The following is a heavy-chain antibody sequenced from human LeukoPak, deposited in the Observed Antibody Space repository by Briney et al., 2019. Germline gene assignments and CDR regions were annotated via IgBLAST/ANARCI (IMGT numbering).Heavy chain of an antibody. Sequence: GGSLRLSCAASGFTFSSYEMNWVHQAPGKGLEWVSAISGSGGSTYYADSVKGRFTISRDNSKNTLYLQMNSLKAEDTAVYYCARRAGAYSHPYDYWGQGTLVTVSS. V-gene: IGHV3-23*01. D-gene: IGHD4/OR15-4a*01. CDR3: ARRAGAYSHPYDY. CDR1: GFTFSSYE. CDR2: ISGSGGST. J-gene: IGHJ4*02.